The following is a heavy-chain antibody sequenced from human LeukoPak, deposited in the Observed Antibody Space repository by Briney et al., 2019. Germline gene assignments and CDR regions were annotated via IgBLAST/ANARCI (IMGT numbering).Heavy chain of an antibody. D-gene: IGHD2-2*01. J-gene: IGHJ4*02. CDR1: GFTFSSYS. V-gene: IGHV3-21*01. CDR2: ISSSSYI. CDR3: ARVRYCSSTSCYYFDY. Sequence: GGSLRLSCAASGFTFSSYSMNWVRQAPGKGLEWVSSISSSSYIYYADSVKGRFTISRDNAKNSLYLQMNSLRAEDTAVYYCARVRYCSSTSCYYFDYWGQGTLVTVSS.